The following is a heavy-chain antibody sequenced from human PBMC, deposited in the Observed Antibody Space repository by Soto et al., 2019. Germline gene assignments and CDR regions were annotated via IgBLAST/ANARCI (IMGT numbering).Heavy chain of an antibody. Sequence: WTWIRQRPGRGLESIGYIESSGTTFFNPSLKSRVAISVAPSKSHFSLTLNSVTAADTAIYYCAGAVNDYDIRGYRTFYFDYWGHGTLVTVSS. V-gene: IGHV4-31*02. CDR3: AGAVNDYDIRGYRTFYFDY. D-gene: IGHD4-17*01. J-gene: IGHJ4*01. CDR2: IESSGTT.